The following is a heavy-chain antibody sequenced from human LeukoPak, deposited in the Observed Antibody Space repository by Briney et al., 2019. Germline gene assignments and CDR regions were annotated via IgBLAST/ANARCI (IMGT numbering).Heavy chain of an antibody. CDR3: ARVYSSGARAFQY. J-gene: IGHJ1*01. D-gene: IGHD6-19*01. CDR1: SASISSGGCY. V-gene: IGHV4-30-2*01. CDR2: IYQSGST. Sequence: SETLSLTCSVSSASISSGGCYWSWTRQPPGKGLEWIGYIYQSGSTYYNPSLKSPVTISVDRSKNQFSLKLSSVTAADTAVYYCARVYSSGARAFQYWGQGTLVTVSS.